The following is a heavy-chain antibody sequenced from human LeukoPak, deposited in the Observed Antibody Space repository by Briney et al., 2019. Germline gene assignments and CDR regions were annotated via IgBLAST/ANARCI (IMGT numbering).Heavy chain of an antibody. J-gene: IGHJ4*02. CDR2: LFTGGGRT. CDR3: AKECDYSPGHKFDL. CDR1: GFTFNTYP. V-gene: IGHV3-23*01. D-gene: IGHD3-10*01. Sequence: GGSRRLSCAASGFTFNTYPMSWFGQAPGKGLEWISVLFTGGGRTLYADSVKGRFTISGDTSRTTLYLQMNGLRAEDTAVYYCAKECDYSPGHKFDLWGQGTLVTVSS.